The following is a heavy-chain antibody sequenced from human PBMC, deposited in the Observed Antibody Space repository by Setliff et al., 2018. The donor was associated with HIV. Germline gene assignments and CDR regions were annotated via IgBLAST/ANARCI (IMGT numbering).Heavy chain of an antibody. Sequence: GGSLRLSCVGYGFSFSNAWLSWVRQAPGKGLEWVGRVKSKADGGTIDYAAPVKGRFTISRDDSKNTLYLQMNSLTTDDTAVYFCVTGSQLPMDYWGQGTLVTVSS. D-gene: IGHD1-26*01. CDR3: VTGSQLPMDY. J-gene: IGHJ4*02. CDR1: GFSFSNAW. CDR2: VKSKADGGTI. V-gene: IGHV3-15*01.